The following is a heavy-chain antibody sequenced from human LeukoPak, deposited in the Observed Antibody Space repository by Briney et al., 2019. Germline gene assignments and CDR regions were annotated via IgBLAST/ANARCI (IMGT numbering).Heavy chain of an antibody. V-gene: IGHV3-13*03. CDR3: ARDYVGALGAAFDI. J-gene: IGHJ3*02. D-gene: IGHD3-16*01. CDR1: GFTFSSYD. Sequence: PGGSLRLSCAACGFTFSSYDMHWVRHATGKGLEWVSAIGTAGDTYYPGSVKGQFTISRENAKNSLYLQMDSLRAGDTAVYYCARDYVGALGAAFDIWGQGTMVTVSS. CDR2: IGTAGDT.